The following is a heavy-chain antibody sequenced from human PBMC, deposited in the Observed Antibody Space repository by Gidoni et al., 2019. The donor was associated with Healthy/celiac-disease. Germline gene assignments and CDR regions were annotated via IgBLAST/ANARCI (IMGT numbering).Heavy chain of an antibody. Sequence: EVQLVESGGGLVQPGRSLRLSCAASGFTFDDYAMHWVRQAPGKGLEWVSGISWNSGSIGYADSVKGRFTISRDNAKNSLYLQMNSLRAEDTALYYCAKDGKSTVTKRSRYAFDIWGQGTMVTVSS. CDR3: AKDGKSTVTKRSRYAFDI. CDR2: ISWNSGSI. J-gene: IGHJ3*02. V-gene: IGHV3-9*01. D-gene: IGHD4-4*01. CDR1: GFTFDDYA.